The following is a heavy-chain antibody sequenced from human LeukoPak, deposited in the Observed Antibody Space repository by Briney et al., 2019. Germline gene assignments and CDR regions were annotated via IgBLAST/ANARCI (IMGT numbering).Heavy chain of an antibody. D-gene: IGHD5-24*01. CDR2: INHSGST. CDR3: ARAAGRWLQLRILDY. Sequence: SETLSLTCVVYGGSFSGYYWSWIRQPPGKGLEWIGEINHSGSTNYNPYLKSRVTISVDTSKNQFSLKLSAVTAADTAVYYCARAAGRWLQLRILDYWGRGTLVTVSS. CDR1: GGSFSGYY. V-gene: IGHV4-34*01. J-gene: IGHJ4*02.